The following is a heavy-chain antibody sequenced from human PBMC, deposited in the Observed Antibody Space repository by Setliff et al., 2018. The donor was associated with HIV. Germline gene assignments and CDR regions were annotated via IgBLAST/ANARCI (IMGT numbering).Heavy chain of an antibody. Sequence: GASVQVSCKASGYNFNNYAMNWVRQAPGQGLELMGWINTNTGNPTYARGFTGRFVFSLDTSVSTAYLQIRSLRDEDTAAYFCARDLTRPTSNFWGGYSIHFDSWGQGTLVTVSS. CDR3: ARDLTRPTSNFWGGYSIHFDS. CDR2: INTNTGNP. CDR1: GYNFNNYA. V-gene: IGHV7-4-1*01. D-gene: IGHD3-3*01. J-gene: IGHJ4*02.